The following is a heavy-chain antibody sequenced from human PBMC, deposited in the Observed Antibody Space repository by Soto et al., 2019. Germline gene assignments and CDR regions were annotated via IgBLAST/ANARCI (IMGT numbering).Heavy chain of an antibody. Sequence: QMQLVQSGAEVKKTGSSVTVSCKALGNTFTYRYLHWVRQAPGQALEWMGWSTPFSGDVHYAQKFQERVTINRDRYINTDYMQMSSLRSEDTAMYFCAGGGAGSGTFTWELPDHWGQGTLVTVSS. J-gene: IGHJ4*02. D-gene: IGHD1-26*01. CDR1: GNTFTYRY. V-gene: IGHV1-45*02. CDR2: STPFSGDV. CDR3: AGGGAGSGTFTWELPDH.